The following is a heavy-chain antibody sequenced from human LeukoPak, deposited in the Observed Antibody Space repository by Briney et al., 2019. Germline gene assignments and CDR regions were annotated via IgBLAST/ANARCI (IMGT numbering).Heavy chain of an antibody. CDR1: GFTFSDYY. CDR3: ASFEIVATINY. CDR2: ISSSSSYI. J-gene: IGHJ4*02. Sequence: GGSLRLSCAASGFTFSDYYMSWIRQAPGKGLEWVSSISSSSSYIYYADSVKGRFTISRDNAKNSLYLQMNSLRAEDTAVYYCASFEIVATINYWGQGTLVTVSS. V-gene: IGHV3-11*06. D-gene: IGHD5-12*01.